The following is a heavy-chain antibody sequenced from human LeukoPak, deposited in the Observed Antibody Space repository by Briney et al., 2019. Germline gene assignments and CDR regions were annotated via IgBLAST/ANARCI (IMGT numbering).Heavy chain of an antibody. Sequence: SETLSLTCTGSGDSISSYYWGWVRQPPGKGLEWVGYIFYSGSTNYKPSLKSRVTISVDTSKNQFSLKLSSVTAADTAVYYCASSIAVAGTGWFDPWGQGTLVTVSS. D-gene: IGHD6-19*01. CDR2: IFYSGST. J-gene: IGHJ5*02. CDR3: ASSIAVAGTGWFDP. V-gene: IGHV4-59*01. CDR1: GDSISSYY.